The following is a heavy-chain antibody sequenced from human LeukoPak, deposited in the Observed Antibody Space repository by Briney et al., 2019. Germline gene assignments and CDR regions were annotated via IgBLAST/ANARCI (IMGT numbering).Heavy chain of an antibody. CDR1: GFTFSDYY. CDR3: ARGAARYGDF. CDR2: ISSIGSTI. Sequence: GGSLRLSCVVSGFTFSDYYMSWIRQAPGKGLEWISYISSIGSTIYYADSVKGRFTISRDNAKNTLYLQMNSLRAEDTAVYYCARGAARYGDFWGQGTLVTVSS. D-gene: IGHD6-6*01. J-gene: IGHJ4*02. V-gene: IGHV3-11*01.